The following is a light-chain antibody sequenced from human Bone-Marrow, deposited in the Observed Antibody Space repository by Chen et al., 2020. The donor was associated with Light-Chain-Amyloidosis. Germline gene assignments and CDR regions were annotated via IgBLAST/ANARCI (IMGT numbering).Light chain of an antibody. Sequence: EVVLSQSPATLSLSPGERATLSCRASQSVGAYLAWYQHKPGLAPRLLIYDATDRATGIPARFSGSGSGTDFTLTISSLEPEDFAIYFCQQRSSWPPTFGLGTKLEIK. CDR1: QSVGAY. J-gene: IGKJ2*01. V-gene: IGKV3-11*01. CDR3: QQRSSWPPT. CDR2: DAT.